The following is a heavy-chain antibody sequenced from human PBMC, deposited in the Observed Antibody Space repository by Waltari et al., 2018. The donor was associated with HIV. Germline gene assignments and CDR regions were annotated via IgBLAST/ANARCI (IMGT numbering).Heavy chain of an antibody. Sequence: QVQLQQWGAGLLKPSETLSLTCAVYGGSFSGYYWSWIRQPPGKGLEWIGEINHSGSTNYNPSLKSRVTISVDTSKNQFSLKLSSVTAADTAVYYCARGEGGRIYGVKVDYWGQGTLVTVSS. CDR3: ARGEGGRIYGVKVDY. CDR2: INHSGST. CDR1: GGSFSGYY. V-gene: IGHV4-34*01. J-gene: IGHJ4*02. D-gene: IGHD4-17*01.